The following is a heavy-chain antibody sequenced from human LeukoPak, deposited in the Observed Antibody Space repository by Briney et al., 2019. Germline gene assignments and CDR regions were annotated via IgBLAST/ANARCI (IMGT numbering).Heavy chain of an antibody. CDR2: ISSSSSYI. J-gene: IGHJ6*03. CDR3: ARDFGELGAYYYYYYMDV. V-gene: IGHV3-21*04. D-gene: IGHD3-10*01. Sequence: PGGSLRLSCAASGFTFSSYSMNWVRQAPGKGLEWVSSISSSSSYIYYADSVKGRFTIARDNAKNSLYLQMNSLRAEDTALYYCARDFGELGAYYYYYYMDVWGKGTTVTVSS. CDR1: GFTFSSYS.